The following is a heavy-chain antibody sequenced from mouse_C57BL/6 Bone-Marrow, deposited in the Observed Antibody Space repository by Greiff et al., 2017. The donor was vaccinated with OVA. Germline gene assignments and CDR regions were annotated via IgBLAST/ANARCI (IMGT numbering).Heavy chain of an antibody. Sequence: EVQVVESGGGLVQPGASLKLSCESNEYAFTSHDMSWVRQTPEQRLELVAAINSDGGSTYYPDTMERRFIIARDKTKKTLYLQMSSLRTEDTALYYCARVGQGYSMDYWGQGTSVTVSS. J-gene: IGHJ4*01. D-gene: IGHD3-3*01. CDR1: EYAFTSHD. V-gene: IGHV5-2*01. CDR3: ARVGQGYSMDY. CDR2: INSDGGST.